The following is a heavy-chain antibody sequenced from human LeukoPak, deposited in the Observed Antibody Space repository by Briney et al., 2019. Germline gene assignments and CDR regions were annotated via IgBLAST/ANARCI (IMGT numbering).Heavy chain of an antibody. V-gene: IGHV4-59*08. CDR2: IHYSGST. CDR3: ARGGNYGDYDGYFDY. D-gene: IGHD4-17*01. J-gene: IGHJ4*02. Sequence: SETLSLTGTVSGGSISSYYWCLIRQPPGTPLQLIGYIHYSGSTNYNPSLRSRFTISVDTSNNQFSLKLSSVIAADTAAYYCARGGNYGDYDGYFDYWGQGTLLTVSS. CDR1: GGSISSYY.